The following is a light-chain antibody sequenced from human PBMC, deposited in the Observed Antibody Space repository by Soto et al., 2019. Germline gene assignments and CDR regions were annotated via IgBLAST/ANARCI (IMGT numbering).Light chain of an antibody. Sequence: QSVLTQPASVSGSPGQSITISCTGTSSDVDGYNYVSWYQQHPGKAPKLMIYDVSNRPSGVSNRFSGSKSGNTASLTISGLQAEDEADYYCSSYTSSSPYVFGTGTKVTV. CDR1: SSDVDGYNY. J-gene: IGLJ1*01. CDR3: SSYTSSSPYV. V-gene: IGLV2-14*01. CDR2: DVS.